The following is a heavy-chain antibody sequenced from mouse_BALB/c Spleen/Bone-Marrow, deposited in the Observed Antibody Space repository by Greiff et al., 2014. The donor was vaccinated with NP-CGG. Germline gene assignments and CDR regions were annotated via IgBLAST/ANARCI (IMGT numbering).Heavy chain of an antibody. CDR1: GYAFSSYW. J-gene: IGHJ4*01. D-gene: IGHD1-1*01. CDR3: ARWITTVVAPYVMDY. CDR2: IYPGDGDT. V-gene: IGHV1-80*01. Sequence: QVQLQQSGAELVRPGSSVKISCMASGYAFSSYWMNWVKQRPGQGLEWIGQIYPGDGDTNYNGKFKGKATLTADKSSSTAYMQLSSLTSEDSAVYFCARWITTVVAPYVMDYWGQGTSVTVSS.